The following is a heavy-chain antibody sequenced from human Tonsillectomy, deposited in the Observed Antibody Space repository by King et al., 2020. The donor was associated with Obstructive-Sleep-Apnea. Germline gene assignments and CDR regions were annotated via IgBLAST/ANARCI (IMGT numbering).Heavy chain of an antibody. CDR2: IFYSGGT. D-gene: IGHD6-19*01. CDR1: GGSISSGGYY. CDR3: ARASGWYYFDY. Sequence: QLQESGPGLVKPSQTLSLTCTVSGGSISSGGYYWSWIRQHPGKGLEWIGDIFYSGGTYYNPSLKSRVTISVDTPKNQFSLKLSSVTAADTAVYYCARASGWYYFDYWGQGTLVTVSS. V-gene: IGHV4-31*03. J-gene: IGHJ4*02.